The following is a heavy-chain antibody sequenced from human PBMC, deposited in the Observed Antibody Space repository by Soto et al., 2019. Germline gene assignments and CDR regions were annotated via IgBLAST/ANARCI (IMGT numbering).Heavy chain of an antibody. J-gene: IGHJ5*02. CDR2: LDHSGSP. CDR1: GGSFSGYY. Sequence: SETLSLTCAVSGGSFSGYYWSWIRQPPGKGLEWIGELDHSGSPNYNPSLNSRVTMSIDTSKSQFSLKLNSVTAADTAVYSCARAYSSGWYWFDPWGQGTLVTVS. V-gene: IGHV4-34*01. D-gene: IGHD6-19*01. CDR3: ARAYSSGWYWFDP.